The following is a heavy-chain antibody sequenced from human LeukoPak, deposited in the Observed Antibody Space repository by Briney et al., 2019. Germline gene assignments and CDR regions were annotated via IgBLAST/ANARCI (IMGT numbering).Heavy chain of an antibody. D-gene: IGHD1-7*01. CDR3: AKALGVNYIDY. V-gene: IGHV3-23*01. CDR1: GFTFGSYA. CDR2: ISGSGGST. J-gene: IGHJ4*02. Sequence: GGSLRLSCAASGFTFGSYAMSWVRQAPGKGLEWVSSISGSGGSTYYADSVKGRFTFSRDNSMNTLYLQMNSLRAEDTAVYYCAKALGVNYIDYWGQGTLVTVSS.